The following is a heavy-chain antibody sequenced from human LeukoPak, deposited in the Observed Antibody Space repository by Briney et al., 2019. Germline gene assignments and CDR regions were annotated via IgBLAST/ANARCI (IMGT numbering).Heavy chain of an antibody. CDR3: AREQGMVRGSWFDP. V-gene: IGHV3-9*01. J-gene: IGHJ5*02. CDR2: ITWNSGGI. Sequence: GGSLRLSCAASRFTFDDYATHWVRQAPGKGLEWVSGITWNSGGIAYADSVKGRFTISRDNAKNSLYLQMNSLRAEDTALYYCAREQGMVRGSWFDPWGQGTLVTVSS. CDR1: RFTFDDYA. D-gene: IGHD3-10*01.